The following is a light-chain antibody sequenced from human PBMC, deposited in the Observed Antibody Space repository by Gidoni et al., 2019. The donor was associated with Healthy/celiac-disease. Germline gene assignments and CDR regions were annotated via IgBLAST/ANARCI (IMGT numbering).Light chain of an antibody. CDR2: KAS. J-gene: IGKJ1*01. V-gene: IGKV1-5*03. CDR3: QQYNSYSGRT. Sequence: DIQMTQSPSTLSASVGDRVTITCRASQSISSWLAWYQQKPGKAPKLLIYKASSLESGVPSRFSGSGSGTEFTLTISSLQPDDFATYYCQQYNSYSGRTFGQXTKVEIK. CDR1: QSISSW.